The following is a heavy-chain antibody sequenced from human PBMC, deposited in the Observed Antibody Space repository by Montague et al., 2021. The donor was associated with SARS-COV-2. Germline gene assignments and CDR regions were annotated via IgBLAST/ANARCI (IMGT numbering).Heavy chain of an antibody. V-gene: IGHV4-59*01. CDR3: ARVPRNYDFWSGFYDAFDI. CDR2: ICYSGST. CDR1: GGSISSYY. Sequence: SETLSLTCTVSGGSISSYYWSWIRQPPGKGLEWIGYICYSGSTNYNPSLKSRVTLSVDTSKNQFSLKLSSVTAADTAVYYCARVPRNYDFWSGFYDAFDIWGQGTMVTVSS. D-gene: IGHD3-3*01. J-gene: IGHJ3*02.